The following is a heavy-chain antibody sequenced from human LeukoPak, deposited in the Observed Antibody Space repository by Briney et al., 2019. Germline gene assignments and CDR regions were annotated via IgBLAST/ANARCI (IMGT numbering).Heavy chain of an antibody. CDR3: ARDGVLTIFGVVLHYYYYGMDV. V-gene: IGHV1-46*01. CDR2: INPSGGST. J-gene: IGHJ6*02. CDR1: GYTFTSYY. Sequence: ASVKVSCKASGYTFTSYYMHWVRQAPGQGLEWMGLINPSGGSTSYAQKFQGRVTMTRDTSTSTVYMELSSLRSEDTAVYYCARDGVLTIFGVVLHYYYYGMDVWGQGTTVTVSS. D-gene: IGHD3-3*01.